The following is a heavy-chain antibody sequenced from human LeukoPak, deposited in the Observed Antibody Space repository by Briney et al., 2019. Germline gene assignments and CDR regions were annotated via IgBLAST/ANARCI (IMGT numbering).Heavy chain of an antibody. Sequence: GGSLRLSCAASGFTFSSYEMNWVRQAPGQGLEWVSYISSSGSTIYYADSVKGRFTISRDKAKNSLYLQMNSLRAEDTAVYYCARSPGSGSYYPPSYYFDYWGQGTLVTVSS. D-gene: IGHD3-10*01. CDR3: ARSPGSGSYYPPSYYFDY. CDR1: GFTFSSYE. V-gene: IGHV3-48*03. CDR2: ISSSGSTI. J-gene: IGHJ4*02.